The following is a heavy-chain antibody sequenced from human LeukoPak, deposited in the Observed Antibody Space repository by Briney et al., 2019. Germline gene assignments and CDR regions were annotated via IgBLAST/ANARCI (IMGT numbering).Heavy chain of an antibody. CDR2: IYHSGST. Sequence: SETLSLTCTVSGSSMSSDYYWGWIRQPPGKGLEWIGSIYHSGSTYYNPSLKSRVTISVDTSKNQFSLKLSPVTAADTAVYYCARVDYWGQGTLVTVSS. V-gene: IGHV4-38-2*02. CDR1: GSSMSSDYY. J-gene: IGHJ4*02. CDR3: ARVDY.